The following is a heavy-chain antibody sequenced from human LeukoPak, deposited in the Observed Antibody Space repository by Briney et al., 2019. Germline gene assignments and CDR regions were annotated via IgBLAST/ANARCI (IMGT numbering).Heavy chain of an antibody. D-gene: IGHD4-11*01. V-gene: IGHV5-51*01. Sequence: GESLEISCKGSGYRFAGYWIAWVRQMPGKGLECMGVIYPGDSDTRYSPSFQGQVTFTADKSINTAYLQWSSLKTSDTAMYFCARLSDYSNYNYYMDVWGEGTTVTVSS. CDR1: GYRFAGYW. CDR3: ARLSDYSNYNYYMDV. J-gene: IGHJ6*03. CDR2: IYPGDSDT.